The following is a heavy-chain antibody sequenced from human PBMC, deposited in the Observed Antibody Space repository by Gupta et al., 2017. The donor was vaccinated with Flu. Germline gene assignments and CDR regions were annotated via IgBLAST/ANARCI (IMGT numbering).Heavy chain of an antibody. J-gene: IGHJ4*02. V-gene: IGHV1-18*01. CDR2: ISADSGNT. CDR1: GYTFLNYG. D-gene: IGHD6-25*01. CDR3: ARVVPAAGEVVIHPFKY. Sequence: QVQLVQSEAEVKMPGASVKVSCEASGYTFLNYGMSWVRQAPGQALEWMGWISADSGNTYYAQKYRGRVTLTTHIPTATAYMEVRSLTFDDTAVYYCARVVPAAGEVVIHPFKYWGQGTLVTVSS.